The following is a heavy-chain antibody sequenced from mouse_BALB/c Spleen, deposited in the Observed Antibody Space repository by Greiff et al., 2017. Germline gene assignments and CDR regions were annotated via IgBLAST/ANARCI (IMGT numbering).Heavy chain of an antibody. J-gene: IGHJ4*01. CDR3: ARDRYYAMDY. V-gene: IGHV1S137*01. CDR1: GYTFTDYA. D-gene: IGHD2-14*01. Sequence: QVQLKESGAELVRPGVSVKISCKGSGYTFTDYAMHWVKQSHAKSLEWIGVISTYYGDASYNQKFKGKATMTVDKSSSTAYMELARLTSEDSAIYYCARDRYYAMDYWGQGTSVTVSS. CDR2: ISTYYGDA.